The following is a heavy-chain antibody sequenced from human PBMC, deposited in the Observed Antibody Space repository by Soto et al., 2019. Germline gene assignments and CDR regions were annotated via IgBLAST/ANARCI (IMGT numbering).Heavy chain of an antibody. CDR3: ARDPHSSGWSYYFDY. CDR1: GYTFTSYY. J-gene: IGHJ4*02. D-gene: IGHD6-19*01. V-gene: IGHV1-46*03. Sequence: QVQLVQSGAEVKKPGASVKVSCKASGYTFTSYYMHWVRQAPGQGLEWMGIINPSGGSTSYAQKFQGRVTMTRDTSTSTFYMELSSLRSEDTAVYYCARDPHSSGWSYYFDYWGQGTLVTVSS. CDR2: INPSGGST.